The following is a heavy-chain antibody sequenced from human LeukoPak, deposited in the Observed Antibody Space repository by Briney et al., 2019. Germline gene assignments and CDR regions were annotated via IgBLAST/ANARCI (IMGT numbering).Heavy chain of an antibody. D-gene: IGHD3-3*01. CDR1: GFTFSGSA. V-gene: IGHV3-73*01. Sequence: GGSLRLSCAASGFTFSGSAMHWVRQASGKGLEWVGRIRSKANSYATAYAASVKGRFTISRDDSKNTAYLQMNSLKTEDTAVYYCTGRYDFWSGYYGIDPWGQGTLVTVSS. J-gene: IGHJ5*02. CDR2: IRSKANSYAT. CDR3: TGRYDFWSGYYGIDP.